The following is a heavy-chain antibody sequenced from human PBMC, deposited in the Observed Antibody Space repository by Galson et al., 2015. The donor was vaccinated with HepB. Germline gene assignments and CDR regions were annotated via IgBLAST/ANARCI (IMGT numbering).Heavy chain of an antibody. J-gene: IGHJ4*02. CDR3: ARDTGLAAAGLYYFDY. D-gene: IGHD6-13*01. CDR1: GGAFRSYA. V-gene: IGHV1-69*13. CDR2: LIPIFGTP. Sequence: SVKVSCKASGGAFRSYAINWVRQAPGQGLEWLGGLIPIFGTPNYAQKFQGRVTITADESTSTAYMELSSLRSEDTAIYYCARDTGLAAAGLYYFDYWGQGTLVPVSS.